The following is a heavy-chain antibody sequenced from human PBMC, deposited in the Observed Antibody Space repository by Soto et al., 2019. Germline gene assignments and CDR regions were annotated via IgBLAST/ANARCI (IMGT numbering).Heavy chain of an antibody. Sequence: EVQLVESGGGLVQPGGSLRISCAVSGFSIASYWMSWVRQAPGKGLEWVATTKEDGSEIYYVDSMRGRFTISRDNAENSLYLQMNSLSAEDTAVYFCARDVGFDYVNWGQGTLVTVSS. CDR2: TKEDGSEI. D-gene: IGHD3-16*01. J-gene: IGHJ4*02. CDR1: GFSIASYW. CDR3: ARDVGFDYVN. V-gene: IGHV3-7*01.